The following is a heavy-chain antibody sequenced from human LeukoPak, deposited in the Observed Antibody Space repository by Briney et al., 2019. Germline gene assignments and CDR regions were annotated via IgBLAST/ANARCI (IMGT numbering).Heavy chain of an antibody. Sequence: GGSLRLSCVVSGFTFSSYWMSWVRQAPGKGLEWVASIKQDGSEKFYVDSMKGRFSISRDNAKNSLCLQINSLRAEDTAVYYCAREDHSKYEYWGQGTLVTVSS. CDR3: AREDHSKYEY. CDR1: GFTFSSYW. D-gene: IGHD4-11*01. CDR2: IKQDGSEK. V-gene: IGHV3-7*01. J-gene: IGHJ4*02.